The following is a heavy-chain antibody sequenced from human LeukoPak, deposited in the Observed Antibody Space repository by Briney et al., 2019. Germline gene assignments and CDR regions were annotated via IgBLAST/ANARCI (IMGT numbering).Heavy chain of an antibody. V-gene: IGHV3-48*03. J-gene: IGHJ4*02. D-gene: IGHD6-19*01. CDR2: ISSSGSTI. CDR3: ARASGQWLVEPHFDY. CDR1: GFTISSYE. Sequence: GGSLRLSCAASGFTISSYEMNWVRQAPGKGLEWVSYISSSGSTIYYADSVKGRFTISRDNAKNSLYLQMNSLRAEDTAVYYCARASGQWLVEPHFDYWGQGTLVTVSS.